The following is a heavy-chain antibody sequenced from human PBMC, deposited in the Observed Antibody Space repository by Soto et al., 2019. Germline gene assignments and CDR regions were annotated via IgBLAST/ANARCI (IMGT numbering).Heavy chain of an antibody. CDR1: GYTFTSDG. V-gene: IGHV1-18*01. J-gene: IGHJ5*02. Sequence: GASLKVSCKASGYTFTSDGISWVRQAPGQGLEWMGWISPYNGNTNFAQKLQGRVTMTTDTSTSTAYMELRSLRSDDTAVYYCARDCSGGSCYHLNWFDPWGQGTLVTVS. CDR2: ISPYNGNT. CDR3: ARDCSGGSCYHLNWFDP. D-gene: IGHD2-15*01.